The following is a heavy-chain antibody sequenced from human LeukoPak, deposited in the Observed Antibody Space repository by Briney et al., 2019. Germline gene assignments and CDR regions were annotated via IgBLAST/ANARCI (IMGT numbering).Heavy chain of an antibody. J-gene: IGHJ3*02. CDR2: IKLDGTAK. CDR1: GFTFSTYW. Sequence: PGGSLRLSCAVSGFTFSTYWMSWVRQAPGKGLEWVATIKLDGTAKYYVDSVKGRFTISRDNAKDSLYLQMNSLTAEDTAVYYCARDRSDILTGYNDAFDIWGQGTMVTVSS. V-gene: IGHV3-7*01. D-gene: IGHD3-9*01. CDR3: ARDRSDILTGYNDAFDI.